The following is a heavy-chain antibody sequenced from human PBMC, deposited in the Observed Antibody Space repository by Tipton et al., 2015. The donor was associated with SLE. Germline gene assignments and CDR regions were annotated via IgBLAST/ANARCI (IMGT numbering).Heavy chain of an antibody. CDR3: ARGQSSSTDPYAFDI. J-gene: IGHJ3*02. D-gene: IGHD6-6*01. CDR1: GGTFMIYA. Sequence: QSGAEVKKPGSSVKVSCKASGGTFMIYAITWVRQAPGQGLEWMGRIIPIFGTSNYAQKFQGRVTITADKSTRTAYIELSSLRSDDTAVYYCARGQSSSTDPYAFDIWDQSTMVTFSS. V-gene: IGHV1-69*06. CDR2: IIPIFGTS.